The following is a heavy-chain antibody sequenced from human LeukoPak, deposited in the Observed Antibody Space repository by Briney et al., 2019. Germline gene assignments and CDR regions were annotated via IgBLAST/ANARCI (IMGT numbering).Heavy chain of an antibody. Sequence: SETLSLTCTVSGGSMPSSSYYWGWIRQPPGKGLEWIGNTYYSGHNYYNPSLRSRVTISVDTSKNQFSLKLSSVTAADTAVYYCARRVVEFSSSFGGWDIHMDVWGQGTTVTVSS. CDR1: GGSMPSSSYY. D-gene: IGHD6-6*01. CDR3: ARRVVEFSSSFGGWDIHMDV. V-gene: IGHV4-39*01. J-gene: IGHJ6*02. CDR2: TYYSGHN.